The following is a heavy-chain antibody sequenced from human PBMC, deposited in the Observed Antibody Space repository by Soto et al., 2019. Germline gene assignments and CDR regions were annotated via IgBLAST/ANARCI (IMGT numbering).Heavy chain of an antibody. Sequence: RASVKVSCKASGYTFTSYAMHWVRQAPGQRLEWMGWINAGNGNTKYSQKFQGRVTVTKDTSASTAYMELSSLRSEDTAVYYCARDLGGWPDYWGQGNLVTVSS. CDR1: GYTFTSYA. CDR3: ARDLGGWPDY. D-gene: IGHD2-15*01. CDR2: INAGNGNT. V-gene: IGHV1-3*01. J-gene: IGHJ4*02.